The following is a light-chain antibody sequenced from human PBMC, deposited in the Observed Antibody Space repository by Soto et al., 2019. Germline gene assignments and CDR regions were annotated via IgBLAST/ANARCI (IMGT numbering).Light chain of an antibody. V-gene: IGKV1-39*01. Sequence: DLQMTQSPSSLSASVGDRVTITCRASQSISSYLNWYQQKPGKAPKLLTYAASSLQSGVPSRFSGSGSGTDFPLTISSLQPEDFATYYCQQSYSTPRTFGQGTKVELK. CDR2: AAS. CDR3: QQSYSTPRT. CDR1: QSISSY. J-gene: IGKJ1*01.